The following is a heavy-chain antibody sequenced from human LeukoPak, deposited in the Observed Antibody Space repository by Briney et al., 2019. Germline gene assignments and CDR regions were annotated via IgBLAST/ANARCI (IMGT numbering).Heavy chain of an antibody. Sequence: GGSLRLSCAASGFTFSSYAMSWVRQAPGKGLEWVSAISGSGGSTYYADSVKGRFAISRDNSKNTLYLQMNSLRAEDTAVYYCARNRGYSYEIDYWGQRTLVTVSS. CDR1: GFTFSSYA. CDR3: ARNRGYSYEIDY. V-gene: IGHV3-23*01. J-gene: IGHJ4*02. CDR2: ISGSGGST. D-gene: IGHD5-18*01.